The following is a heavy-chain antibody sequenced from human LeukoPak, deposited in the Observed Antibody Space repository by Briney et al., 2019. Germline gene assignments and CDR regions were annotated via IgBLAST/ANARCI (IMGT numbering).Heavy chain of an antibody. V-gene: IGHV3-23*01. D-gene: IGHD3-22*01. Sequence: GGSLRLSCAASGFTLSSNAMSWVRQAPGKGLEWVSSISGSGGSTYYADSLEGRFTISRDNSKNTLYLQMNSLRAEDTAVYYCASATTYYDNTGYYYAFDIWGQGTMVTVSS. CDR2: ISGSGGST. J-gene: IGHJ3*02. CDR1: GFTLSSNA. CDR3: ASATTYYDNTGYYYAFDI.